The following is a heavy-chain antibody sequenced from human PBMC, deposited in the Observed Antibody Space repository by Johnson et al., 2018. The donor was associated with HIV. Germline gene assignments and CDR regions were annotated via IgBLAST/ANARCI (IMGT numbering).Heavy chain of an antibody. CDR3: AKEGGWESREGAFDI. Sequence: VQLVESGGGLVKPGGSLRLSCAASGFTFSNAWMSWVRQAPGKGLEWVGRIKSKTDGGTTDYAAPVKGRFTISRDDSKNTLYLQMNSLRAEDTAVYYCAKEGGWESREGAFDIWGQGTMVTVSS. CDR2: IKSKTDGGTT. CDR1: GFTFSNAW. V-gene: IGHV3-15*01. J-gene: IGHJ3*02. D-gene: IGHD3-16*01.